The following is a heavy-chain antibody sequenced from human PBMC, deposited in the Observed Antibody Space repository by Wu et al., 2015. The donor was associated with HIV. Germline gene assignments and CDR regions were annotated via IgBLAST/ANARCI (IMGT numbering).Heavy chain of an antibody. CDR3: ARNTDSVATSLYSLGV. Sequence: VQLVQSGAEVKRPGSSVKLSCKASGGTFSSFSINWVRQAPGQGLEWTGGIIPIFGAATYAPRFQGRATITSDESTSTAYMEVTGLRYEDTAVYYCARNTDSVATSLYSLGVWGQGTVVTVSS. CDR2: IIPIFGAA. CDR1: GGTFSSFS. D-gene: IGHD5-12*01. V-gene: IGHV1-69*05. J-gene: IGHJ6*02.